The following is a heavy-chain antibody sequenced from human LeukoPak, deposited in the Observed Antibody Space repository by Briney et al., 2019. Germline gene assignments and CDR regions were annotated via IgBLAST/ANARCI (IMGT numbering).Heavy chain of an antibody. V-gene: IGHV5-51*01. Sequence: GESLKISCQGSGYSFTSYWIAWVRQMPGKGLEWMGIIYPGDSDTRYSPSFQGQVSISADKSISTAYLQWSSLKASDTAIYYCARPRSGNYFDVMDSWGQGTLVTVSS. CDR1: GYSFTSYW. CDR3: ARPRSGNYFDVMDS. J-gene: IGHJ4*02. CDR2: IYPGDSDT. D-gene: IGHD1-26*01.